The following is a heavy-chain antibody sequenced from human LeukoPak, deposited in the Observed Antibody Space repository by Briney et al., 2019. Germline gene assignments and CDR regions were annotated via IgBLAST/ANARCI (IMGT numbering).Heavy chain of an antibody. CDR2: VYYSGST. J-gene: IGHJ4*02. CDR3: ARSTVTIYYLNY. D-gene: IGHD4-11*01. CDR1: GGSISSSSYY. Sequence: PSETLSLNCTVSGGSISSSSYYWGWIRQPPGKGLEWIGSVYYSGSTYYTPSLKSRVNISVDTSKNQFSLKLRSVTAADTAVYYCARSTVTIYYLNYWGQGTLVTVSA. V-gene: IGHV4-39*01.